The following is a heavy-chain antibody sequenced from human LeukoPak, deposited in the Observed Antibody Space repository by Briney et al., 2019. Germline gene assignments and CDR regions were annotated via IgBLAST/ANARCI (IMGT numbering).Heavy chain of an antibody. CDR1: GFTFSTYW. J-gene: IGHJ4*02. V-gene: IGHV3-7*01. CDR3: ARDFRFLDDY. D-gene: IGHD3-3*01. CDR2: IKQDGSEK. Sequence: GGSLRLSCAASGFTFSTYWMTWVRQAPGKGLEWVANIKQDGSEKYYVGSVKGRFTISRDNAKNSLYPQMNSLRAEDTAMYYCARDFRFLDDYWGQGTLVTVSS.